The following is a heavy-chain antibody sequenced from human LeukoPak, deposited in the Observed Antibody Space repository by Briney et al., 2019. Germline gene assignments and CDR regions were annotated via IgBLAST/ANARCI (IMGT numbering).Heavy chain of an antibody. Sequence: ASVKVSCKASGYTFTGYYMHWVRQAPGRGRECMGWINPNSGGTHYAQKFQGRVTMTRDTPIRTAYMELSRMRSDETAVYYCAREGTDIVVVGRWFDPWGQGTLVTVSS. CDR1: GYTFTGYY. CDR2: INPNSGGT. D-gene: IGHD2-2*01. V-gene: IGHV1-2*02. J-gene: IGHJ5*02. CDR3: AREGTDIVVVGRWFDP.